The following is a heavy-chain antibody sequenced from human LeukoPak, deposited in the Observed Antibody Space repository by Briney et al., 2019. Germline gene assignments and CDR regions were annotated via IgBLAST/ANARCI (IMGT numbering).Heavy chain of an antibody. CDR1: GFTFSDSA. J-gene: IGHJ5*02. V-gene: IGHV3-73*01. CDR2: MDKEPKLYAT. D-gene: IGHD1-26*01. CDR3: TRDSGTYNWFDP. Sequence: GGSLRLSCVASGFTFSDSAIHWVRQSSGKGLEGIGHMDKEPKLYATAVAASVKGRFTVSRDDSKNTAYLHMNSLKTEDTALYYCTRDSGTYNWFDPWGQGTLVTVSS.